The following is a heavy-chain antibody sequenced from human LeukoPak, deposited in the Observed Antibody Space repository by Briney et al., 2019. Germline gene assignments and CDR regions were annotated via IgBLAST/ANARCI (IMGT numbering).Heavy chain of an antibody. J-gene: IGHJ2*01. CDR2: IGTAGDP. V-gene: IGHV3-13*05. CDR1: GFTFSSYD. CDR3: ARDALRGYFDL. Sequence: PGGSLRLSCAASGFTFSSYDMHWVRQATAKGLELVSAIGTAGDPYYPGSVKGRFTISRENAKNSLYLQMNSLRAGDTAVYYCARDALRGYFDLWGRGTLVTVSS.